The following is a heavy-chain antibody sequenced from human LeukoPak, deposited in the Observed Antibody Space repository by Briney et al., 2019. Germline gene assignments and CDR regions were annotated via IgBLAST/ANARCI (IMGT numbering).Heavy chain of an antibody. CDR3: ARHDRFDP. J-gene: IGHJ5*02. CDR2: IYSGGAT. V-gene: IGHV3-53*01. D-gene: IGHD3-3*01. CDR1: GFTVSGDY. Sequence: PGGSLRLSCAVSGFTVSGDYMSWVRQAPGKGLEWVSVIYSGGATYYADSVKGRFTISRDNSKNTLYLQMNSLRVEDTAVYYCARHDRFDPWGHGTLVTVSS.